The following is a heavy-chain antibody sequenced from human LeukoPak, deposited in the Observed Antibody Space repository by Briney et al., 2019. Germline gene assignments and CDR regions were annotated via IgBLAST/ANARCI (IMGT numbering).Heavy chain of an antibody. J-gene: IGHJ5*02. Sequence: SVKVSCKTSGGTFLSHTFSWVRQAPGHGLEWIGKITPVIETAKYAQTFQGRVSIYTDRDTTTVYMDLSGLRPDDTADYYCTRVNLRGSNYNWFEPWGQGTRVIVSS. CDR2: ITPVIETA. V-gene: IGHV1-69*08. CDR1: GGTFLSHT. D-gene: IGHD3-10*01. CDR3: TRVNLRGSNYNWFEP.